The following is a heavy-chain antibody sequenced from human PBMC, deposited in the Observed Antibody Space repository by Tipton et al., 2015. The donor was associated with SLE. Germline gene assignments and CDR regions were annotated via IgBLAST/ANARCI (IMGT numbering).Heavy chain of an antibody. CDR3: ARGGTIFGVASDY. V-gene: IGHV3-53*05. Sequence: SLRLSCAASGFTVSSNYMSWVRQAPGKGLEWVSVIYSGGSTYYADSVKGRFTISRDNSKNTLYLQVNSLRAEDTAVYYCARGGTIFGVASDYWGQGTLVTVSS. J-gene: IGHJ4*02. D-gene: IGHD3-3*01. CDR1: GFTVSSNY. CDR2: IYSGGST.